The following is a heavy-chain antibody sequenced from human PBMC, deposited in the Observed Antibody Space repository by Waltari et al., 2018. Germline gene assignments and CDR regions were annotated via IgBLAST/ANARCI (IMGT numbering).Heavy chain of an antibody. CDR2: IKYDGSEK. CDR1: GFTLSSYW. D-gene: IGHD2-21*01. J-gene: IGHJ4*02. V-gene: IGHV3-7*01. CDR3: AREGSAIFNV. Sequence: QLVESGGGLVQPGGSLRLSCAASGFTLSSYWMSWVRQAPGKGLEWVAKIKYDGSEKYYVDSVKGRFTVSRDNAKNSLYLQMNSLRAEDTAMFFCAREGSAIFNVWGQGTLVTVSS.